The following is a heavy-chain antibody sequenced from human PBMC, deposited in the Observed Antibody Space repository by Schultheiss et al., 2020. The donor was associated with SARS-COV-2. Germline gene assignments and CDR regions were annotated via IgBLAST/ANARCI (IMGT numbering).Heavy chain of an antibody. CDR3: ARGPARGVVYANRYYYGMDV. CDR1: GGSISSNSYY. J-gene: IGHJ6*02. V-gene: IGHV4-39*07. Sequence: SETLSLTCTVSGGSISSNSYYWGWIRQPPGKGLEWIGEINHSGSTNYNPSLKSRVTISVDTSKNQFSLKLSSVTAADTAVYYCARGPARGVVYANRYYYGMDVWGQGTTVTVSS. CDR2: INHSGST. D-gene: IGHD2-8*02.